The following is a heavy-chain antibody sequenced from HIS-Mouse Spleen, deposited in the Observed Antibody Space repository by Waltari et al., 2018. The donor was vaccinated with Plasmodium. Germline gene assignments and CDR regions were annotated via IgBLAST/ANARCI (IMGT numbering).Heavy chain of an antibody. Sequence: QVQLVQSGAEVKKPGASVKVSCKASGYTFTSYGISWVRQAPGQGLEWMGWISTYNGNTNDEQKRQGRVTRTTDKSTSTAYMELRRLRSDDTAVYYCARLLPWVHGHFDYWGQGTLVTVSS. CDR1: GYTFTSYG. V-gene: IGHV1-18*01. CDR2: ISTYNGNT. D-gene: IGHD1-26*01. CDR3: ARLLPWVHGHFDY. J-gene: IGHJ4*02.